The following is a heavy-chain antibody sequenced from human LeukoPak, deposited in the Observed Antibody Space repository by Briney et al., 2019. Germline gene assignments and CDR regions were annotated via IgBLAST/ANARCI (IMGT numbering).Heavy chain of an antibody. D-gene: IGHD6-19*01. CDR3: ALLAVASDFDY. J-gene: IGHJ4*02. CDR1: GFPFSIYE. CDR2: IGSSGTTR. Sequence: EAGGSLRLSCAVSGFPFSIYEMNWVRQAPGKGLEWVSNIGSSGTTRYYADSVKGRFSISRDNAKNSLYLQMNSLRVEDTGVYYCALLAVASDFDYCGQGALVTVSS. V-gene: IGHV3-48*03.